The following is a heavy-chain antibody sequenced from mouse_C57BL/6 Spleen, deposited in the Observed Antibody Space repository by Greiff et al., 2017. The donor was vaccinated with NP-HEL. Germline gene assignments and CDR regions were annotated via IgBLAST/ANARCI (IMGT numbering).Heavy chain of an antibody. J-gene: IGHJ2*01. CDR3: ARGTGSYFDY. V-gene: IGHV1-22*01. CDR1: GYTFTDYN. Sequence: EVKLQQSGPELVKPGASVKMSCKASGYTFTDYNMHWVKQSHGKSLEWIGYINPNNGGTSYNQKFKGKATLTVNKSSSTAYMELRILTSEDSAVYYCARGTGSYFDYWGQGTTLTVSS. CDR2: INPNNGGT. D-gene: IGHD4-1*01.